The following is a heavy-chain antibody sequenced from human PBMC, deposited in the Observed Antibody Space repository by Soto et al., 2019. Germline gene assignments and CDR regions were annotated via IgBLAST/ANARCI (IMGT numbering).Heavy chain of an antibody. J-gene: IGHJ6*02. CDR3: AKDLYGSGSYYYYYSYGMDV. CDR1: GFTFDDYA. D-gene: IGHD3-10*01. Sequence: GGSLRLSCAASGFTFDDYAMHWVRQAPGKGLEWVSGISWNSGSIGYADSVKGRFTISRDNAKNSLYLQMNSLRAEDTALYYCAKDLYGSGSYYYYYSYGMDVWGQGTTVTVSS. V-gene: IGHV3-9*01. CDR2: ISWNSGSI.